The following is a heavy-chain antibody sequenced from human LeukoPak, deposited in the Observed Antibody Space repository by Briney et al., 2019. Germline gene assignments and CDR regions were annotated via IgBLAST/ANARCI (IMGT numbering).Heavy chain of an antibody. CDR3: AKDLGYCSGGSCYNAFDI. CDR1: GFTFSSYA. Sequence: PGGSLRLSCAASGFTFSSYAMSWVRQAPGKGLEWVSGISGSGGSTYYADSVKGRFTISRDNSKNTLYLQINSLRAEDTAVYYCAKDLGYCSGGSCYNAFDIWGQGTMVTVSS. V-gene: IGHV3-23*01. J-gene: IGHJ3*02. D-gene: IGHD2-15*01. CDR2: ISGSGGST.